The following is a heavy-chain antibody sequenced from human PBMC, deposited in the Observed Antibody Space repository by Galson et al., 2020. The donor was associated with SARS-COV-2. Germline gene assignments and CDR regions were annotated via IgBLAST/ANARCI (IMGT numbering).Heavy chain of an antibody. CDR2: IDSDGDS. J-gene: IGHJ4*02. CDR3: GRTFGYFFDI. CDR1: GFTVSNYW. V-gene: IGHV3-74*01. Sequence: GGSLRLSCEASGFTVSNYWMHWVRHVPGTGLVWVAGIDSDGDSSYADSVMGRFIISRDSVKNIVSLEMNALGGEDAAVYFCGRTFGYFFDIWGQGTLVTVSS. D-gene: IGHD2-2*03.